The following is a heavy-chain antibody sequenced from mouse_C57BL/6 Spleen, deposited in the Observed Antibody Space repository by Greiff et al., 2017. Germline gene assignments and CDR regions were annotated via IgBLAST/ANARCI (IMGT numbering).Heavy chain of an antibody. V-gene: IGHV1-18*01. D-gene: IGHD1-1*01. CDR3: ARKNYYGSRGGFDS. CDR2: INPNNGGT. Sequence: VQLQQSGPELVKPGASVKIPCKASGYTFTDYNMDWVKQSHGKSLEWIGDINPNNGGTIYNQKFKGKATLTVDKSSSTAYMELRSLTSEDTAVYYCARKNYYGSRGGFDSWGQGTTLTVSS. J-gene: IGHJ2*01. CDR1: GYTFTDYN.